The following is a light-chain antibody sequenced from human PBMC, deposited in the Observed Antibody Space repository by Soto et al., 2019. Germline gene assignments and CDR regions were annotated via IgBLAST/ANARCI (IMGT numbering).Light chain of an antibody. CDR1: QSVSDN. CDR3: QQYNNWPLT. J-gene: IGKJ4*01. CDR2: GAS. V-gene: IGKV3D-15*01. Sequence: EIVMTQSPVTLSVSPGERATLSCRASQSVSDNLAWYQQKPGQAPRLLIYGASTRATGIPARFSGSGSGTEFTLTISSLRSEDFAVYYCQQYNNWPLTFGGGTKVEIK.